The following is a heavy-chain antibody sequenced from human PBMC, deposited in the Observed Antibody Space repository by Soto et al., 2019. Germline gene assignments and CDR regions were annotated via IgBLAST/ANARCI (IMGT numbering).Heavy chain of an antibody. J-gene: IGHJ6*02. CDR3: ARERRGIAAAEWYYGMDV. Sequence: SETLSLTCTVSGGSISSYYWSWIRQPPGKGLEWIGYIYYSGSTNYNPSLKSRVTISVDNAKNSLYLQMNSLRAEDTAVFYCARERRGIAAAEWYYGMDVWGQGTTVTVSS. V-gene: IGHV4-59*12. CDR1: GGSISSYY. D-gene: IGHD6-13*01. CDR2: IYYSGST.